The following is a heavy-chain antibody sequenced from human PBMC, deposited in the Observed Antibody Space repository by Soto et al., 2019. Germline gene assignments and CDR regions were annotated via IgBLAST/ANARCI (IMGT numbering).Heavy chain of an antibody. J-gene: IGHJ6*03. V-gene: IGHV3-21*01. D-gene: IGHD1-26*01. CDR2: ISSSSSYI. Sequence: EVQLVESGGGLVKPGGSLRLSCAASGFTFSSYSMNWVRQAPGKGLEWVSSISSSSSYIYYADSVKGRFTISRDNSKNTLYLQMNSLRAEDTAVYYCARDIGTCALIRSVDHYYLDVWGKGTTVPVSS. CDR3: ARDIGTCALIRSVDHYYLDV. CDR1: GFTFSSYS.